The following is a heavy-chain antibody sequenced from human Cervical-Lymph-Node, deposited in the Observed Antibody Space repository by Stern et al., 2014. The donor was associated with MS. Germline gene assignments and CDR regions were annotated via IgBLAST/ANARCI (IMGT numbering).Heavy chain of an antibody. Sequence: VQLEESGAEVKKPGASVKVSCKASGYTFTSHYMHWVRQAPGQVLEWVGIINPSGDSASYAQKFQGRVTMTRDTSTSTVYMELSSLRSEDTAVYYCASGTGCKRPTGNYWGQGTLVTVSS. D-gene: IGHD3/OR15-3a*01. V-gene: IGHV1-46*01. CDR2: INPSGDSA. CDR1: GYTFTSHY. CDR3: ASGTGCKRPTGNY. J-gene: IGHJ4*02.